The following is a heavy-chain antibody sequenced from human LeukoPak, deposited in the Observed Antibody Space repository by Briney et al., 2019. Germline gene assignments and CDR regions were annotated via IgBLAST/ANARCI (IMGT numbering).Heavy chain of an antibody. D-gene: IGHD3-10*01. CDR1: GFTFSSYE. Sequence: GGSLRLSCAASGFTFSSYEMNWVRQAPGKGLEWVSYISSSGSTIFYADSVKGRFTISRDNAKNSLHLQMNSLRAEDTAVYYCAREPRAPDYYGSGLKGGLDVWGKGTTVTVSS. CDR3: AREPRAPDYYGSGLKGGLDV. V-gene: IGHV3-48*03. CDR2: ISSSGSTI. J-gene: IGHJ6*04.